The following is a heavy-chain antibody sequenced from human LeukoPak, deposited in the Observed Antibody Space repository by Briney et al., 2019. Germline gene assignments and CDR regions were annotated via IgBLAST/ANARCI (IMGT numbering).Heavy chain of an antibody. Sequence: GGSLRLSCAASGFTFSNYVMHWVRQAPGKGLEWVAFIRYDGSNKYYADSVKGRFTISRDKSKNTLYLQMNSLRTEDTAVYYCAKGRYYNILTGYPRQYYFDYWGQGTLVTVSS. J-gene: IGHJ4*02. V-gene: IGHV3-30*02. CDR1: GFTFSNYV. D-gene: IGHD3-9*01. CDR2: IRYDGSNK. CDR3: AKGRYYNILTGYPRQYYFDY.